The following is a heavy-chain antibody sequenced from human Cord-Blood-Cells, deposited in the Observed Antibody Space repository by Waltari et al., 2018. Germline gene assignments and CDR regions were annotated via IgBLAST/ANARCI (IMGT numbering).Heavy chain of an antibody. CDR2: MNPNSGNT. CDR1: GYTFPIYA. CDR3: ASLMAAAGNY. J-gene: IGHJ4*02. V-gene: IGHV1-8*01. Sequence: QVQLVESGAEVKKPGASVKVSCKASGYTFPIYAITWVRQATGQGLEWMGWMNPNSGNTGYAQKFQGRVTMTRNTSISTAYMELSSLRSEDTAVYYCASLMAAAGNYWGQGTLVTVSS. D-gene: IGHD6-13*01.